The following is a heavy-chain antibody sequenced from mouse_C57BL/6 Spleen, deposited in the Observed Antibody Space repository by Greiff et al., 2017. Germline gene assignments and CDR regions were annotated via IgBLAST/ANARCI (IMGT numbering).Heavy chain of an antibody. CDR1: GYTFTSYW. CDR3: ARKGEIYYGNFYAMDY. V-gene: IGHV1-55*01. D-gene: IGHD2-1*01. Sequence: QVQLQQPGAELVKPGASVKMSCKASGYTFTSYWITWVKQRPGQGLEWIGDIYPGSGSTNYNEKFKSKATLTVDTSSSTAYMQLSSLTSEDSAVYYCARKGEIYYGNFYAMDYWGQGTSVTVSS. J-gene: IGHJ4*01. CDR2: IYPGSGST.